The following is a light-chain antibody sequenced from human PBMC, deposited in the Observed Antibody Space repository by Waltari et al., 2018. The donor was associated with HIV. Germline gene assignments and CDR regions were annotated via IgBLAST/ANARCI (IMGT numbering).Light chain of an antibody. CDR3: QSYDSSLSAYVV. V-gene: IGLV1-40*01. Sequence: QSVLTQPPSVSGAPGQRVTIPCPGTSSNIGAGYDVHCYQQLPGTAPKLLIYANIHRPSGVPDRFSVSKSATSASLAITGLQAEDEADYFCQSYDSSLSAYVVFGGGTKLTVL. CDR1: SSNIGAGYD. J-gene: IGLJ2*01. CDR2: ANI.